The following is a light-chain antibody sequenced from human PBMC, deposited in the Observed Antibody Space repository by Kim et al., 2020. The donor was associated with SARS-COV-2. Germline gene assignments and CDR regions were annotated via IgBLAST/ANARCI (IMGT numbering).Light chain of an antibody. CDR2: GVS. Sequence: GQAITISCTGHSSDIDGYNFVSWFQQHPDTAPILMIYGVSKRPSGVSSRFSGSKSGNTASLTISGLQAEDEADYYCTSYTSTITWVFGGGTQLTVL. CDR3: TSYTSTITWV. CDR1: SSDIDGYNF. V-gene: IGLV2-14*03. J-gene: IGLJ3*02.